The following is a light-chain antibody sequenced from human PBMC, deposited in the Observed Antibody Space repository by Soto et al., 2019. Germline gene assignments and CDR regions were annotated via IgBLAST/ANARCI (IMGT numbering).Light chain of an antibody. Sequence: SQTNHTPATGAATVVDRVPITCRASQSISRWLAWYQQKPGKAPQALIYDASSLKSGVPSRFSGNGSGTEFTLTISSLQPDDFATYYCQQYNTYSPFGQGTRLEIK. V-gene: IGKV1-5*01. CDR2: DAS. J-gene: IGKJ5*01. CDR3: QQYNTYSP. CDR1: QSISRW.